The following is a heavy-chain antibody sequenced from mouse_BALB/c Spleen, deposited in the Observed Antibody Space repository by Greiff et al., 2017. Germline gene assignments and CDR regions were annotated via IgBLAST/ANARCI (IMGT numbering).Heavy chain of an antibody. CDR1: GFTFSSYA. J-gene: IGHJ3*01. CDR2: ISSGGST. V-gene: IGHV5-6-5*01. CDR3: AREKGGCAY. Sequence: EVKLMESGGGLVKPGGSLKLSCAASGFTFSSYAMSWVRQTPEKRLEWVASISSGGSTYYPDSVKGRFTISRDNARNILYLQMSSLRSEDTAMYYCAREKGGCAYWGQGTLVTVSA.